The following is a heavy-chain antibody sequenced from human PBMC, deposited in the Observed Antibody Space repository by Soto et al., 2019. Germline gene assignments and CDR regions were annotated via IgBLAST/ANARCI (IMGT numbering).Heavy chain of an antibody. CDR3: ARGARNDFWSGYPGYFDY. J-gene: IGHJ4*02. V-gene: IGHV4-34*01. Sequence: PSETLSLTCAFYVGSFIGYYWSWIRQPPGKGLEWIGEINHSGSTNYNPSLKSRVTISVDTSKNQFSLKLSSVTAADTAVYYCARGARNDFWSGYPGYFDYWGQGALVTVSS. D-gene: IGHD3-3*01. CDR2: INHSGST. CDR1: VGSFIGYY.